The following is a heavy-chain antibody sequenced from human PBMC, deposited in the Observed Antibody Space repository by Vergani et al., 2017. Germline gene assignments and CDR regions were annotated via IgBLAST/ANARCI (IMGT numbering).Heavy chain of an antibody. D-gene: IGHD3-16*01. CDR1: GFSFGDYA. V-gene: IGHV3-33*06. Sequence: VQLVESGGGLVPPGRSLRLSCAASGFSFGDYAMTWVRQAPGKGLEWVAVIWYDGSNKYYADSVKGRFTISRDNSKNTLYLQMNSLRAEDTAVYYCAKVGDYYYYMDVWGKGTTVTVSS. J-gene: IGHJ6*03. CDR2: IWYDGSNK. CDR3: AKVGDYYYYMDV.